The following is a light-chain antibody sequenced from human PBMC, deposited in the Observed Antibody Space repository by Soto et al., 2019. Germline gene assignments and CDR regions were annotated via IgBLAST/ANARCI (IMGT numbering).Light chain of an antibody. CDR1: QSVSSN. CDR3: KQYNKWPWIT. Sequence: EIVMTQSPATLSVSPGERATLSCRVSQSVSSNLAWYQQNPGQAPRLLIYGASTRATGIPARFSGSGSGTEFTLTISSLQYEDFAVYYCKQYNKWPWITFGQGTRLEIK. V-gene: IGKV3-15*01. CDR2: GAS. J-gene: IGKJ5*01.